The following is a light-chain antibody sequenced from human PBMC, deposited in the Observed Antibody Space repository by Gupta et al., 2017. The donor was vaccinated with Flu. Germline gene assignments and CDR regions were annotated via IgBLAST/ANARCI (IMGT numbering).Light chain of an antibody. V-gene: IGLV2-8*01. Sequence: QSALTQPPSASGSPGQSVAISCTGTSRDIGGNNYVSWYQQHPGKAPKLMIYEVNNRPSGVPVRFSWSKYGNTVSLTVSGLQAEAKADYYCCSYRINVVFGSGTKVTVL. J-gene: IGLJ1*01. CDR3: CSYRINVV. CDR2: EVN. CDR1: SRDIGGNNY.